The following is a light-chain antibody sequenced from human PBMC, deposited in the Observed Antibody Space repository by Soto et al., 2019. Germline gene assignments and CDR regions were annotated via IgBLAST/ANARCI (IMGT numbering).Light chain of an antibody. Sequence: EIVLTQSPGTLSLSPGERATLSCRASQSVTSSYLAWYQQKPGQAPRLRIYGSSSRATGIPDRFSGSGSGTDFTLTISRLEPKDCAVYYCQQYGSSPRFGQGTKVEIK. CDR3: QQYGSSPR. J-gene: IGKJ1*01. CDR2: GSS. CDR1: QSVTSSY. V-gene: IGKV3-20*01.